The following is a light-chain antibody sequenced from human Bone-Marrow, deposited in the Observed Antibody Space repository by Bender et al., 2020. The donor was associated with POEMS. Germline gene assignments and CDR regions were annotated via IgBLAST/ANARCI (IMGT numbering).Light chain of an antibody. J-gene: IGLJ3*02. V-gene: IGLV3-25*03. Sequence: SPELTQPASVSVSPGQTARITCSGDVLTNQHAYWYQQRPGQSPIVVINQNTDRPSGIPERFAGSTSGTTVTLTIIGVQAEDEADYYCQSAASSSTPWVFGGGTKLTVL. CDR3: QSAASSSTPWV. CDR1: VLTNQH. CDR2: QNT.